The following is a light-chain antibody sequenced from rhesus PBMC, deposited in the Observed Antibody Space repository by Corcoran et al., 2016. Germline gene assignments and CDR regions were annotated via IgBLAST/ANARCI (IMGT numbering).Light chain of an antibody. V-gene: IGKV1-38*01. CDR2: DES. CDR3: RHRNTCPFA. CDR1: QNINNY. Sequence: DIQLTQSPSSLSASVGDRVTFTCRASQNINNYLAWYQQKPGKAPNLLIYDESNLQNGVPSRFRGSGSGTDFTLTISRLQPEGFAVYYCRHRNTCPFAFGPGTKLDV. J-gene: IGKJ3*01.